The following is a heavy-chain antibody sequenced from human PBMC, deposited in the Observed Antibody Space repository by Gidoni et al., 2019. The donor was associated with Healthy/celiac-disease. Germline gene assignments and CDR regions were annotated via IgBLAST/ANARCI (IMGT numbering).Heavy chain of an antibody. D-gene: IGHD2-21*02. CDR3: ASQGVVTAAPPFDY. CDR1: GFTFSSYS. J-gene: IGHJ4*02. V-gene: IGHV3-21*01. CDR2: ISSSSSYI. Sequence: EVQLVESGGGLVKPGGSLRLSCAASGFTFSSYSMNWVRQAPGKGLEWVSSISSSSSYIYYADSVKGRFTISRDNAKNSLYLQMNSLRAEDTAVYYCASQGVVTAAPPFDYWGQGTLVTVSS.